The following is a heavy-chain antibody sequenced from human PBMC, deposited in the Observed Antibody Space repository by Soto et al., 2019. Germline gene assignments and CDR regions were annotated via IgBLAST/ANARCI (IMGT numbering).Heavy chain of an antibody. J-gene: IGHJ6*03. CDR3: ASLHSGHYYYYYMDV. Sequence: PSETLSLTCTVSGGSISSYYWSWIRQPPGKRLEWIGYIYYSGSTNYNPSLKSRVTISVDTSKNQFSLKLSSVTAADTAVYYCASLHSGHYYYYYMDVWGKGTTVTVSS. CDR1: GGSISSYY. V-gene: IGHV4-59*01. CDR2: IYYSGST. D-gene: IGHD5-12*01.